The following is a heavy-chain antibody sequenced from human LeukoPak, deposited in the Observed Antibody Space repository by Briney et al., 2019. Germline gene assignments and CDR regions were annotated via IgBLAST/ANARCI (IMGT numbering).Heavy chain of an antibody. D-gene: IGHD3-10*01. Sequence: GGPLRLSCAASGFTFSSYAMSWVRQAPGKGLEWVSAISGSGGSTYYADSVKGRFTISRDNSKNTLYLQMNSLRAEDTAVYYCAKSETYYYGSGSYYPYNWFDPWGQGTLVTVSS. J-gene: IGHJ5*02. V-gene: IGHV3-23*01. CDR1: GFTFSSYA. CDR3: AKSETYYYGSGSYYPYNWFDP. CDR2: ISGSGGST.